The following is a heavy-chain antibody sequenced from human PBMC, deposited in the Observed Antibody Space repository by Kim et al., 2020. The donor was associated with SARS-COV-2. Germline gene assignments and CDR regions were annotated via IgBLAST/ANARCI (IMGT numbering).Heavy chain of an antibody. Sequence: GGSLRLSCAASGFTFSDYYMSWIRQAPGKGLEWVSYISSSGSTIYYADSVKGRFTISRDNAENSLYLQMNSLRAEDTAVYYLARDLSWYCGGDCQGYWGQGTLVTVSS. CDR3: ARDLSWYCGGDCQGY. J-gene: IGHJ4*02. CDR2: ISSSGSTI. D-gene: IGHD2-21*02. V-gene: IGHV3-11*01. CDR1: GFTFSDYY.